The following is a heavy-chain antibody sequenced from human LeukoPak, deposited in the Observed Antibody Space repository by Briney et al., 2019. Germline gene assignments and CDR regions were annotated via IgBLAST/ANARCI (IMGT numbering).Heavy chain of an antibody. V-gene: IGHV1-8*02. CDR2: MNPNSGST. D-gene: IGHD2-21*02. CDR3: ARASPCGGDCYSDFDY. Sequence: ASVKVSCKASGGTFSSYAISWVRQATGQGLEWMGWMNPNSGSTGYAQKFQGRVTMTRNTSISTAYMELSSLRSEDTAVYYCARASPCGGDCYSDFDYWGQGTLDTVSS. CDR1: GGTFSSYA. J-gene: IGHJ4*02.